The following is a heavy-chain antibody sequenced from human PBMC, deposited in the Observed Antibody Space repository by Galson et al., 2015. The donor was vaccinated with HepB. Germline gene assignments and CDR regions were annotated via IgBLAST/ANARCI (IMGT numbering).Heavy chain of an antibody. V-gene: IGHV5-51*01. D-gene: IGHD3-3*01. CDR2: IYPGDSDT. CDR3: ARHVPYNYDFWSGYQMGFDP. Sequence: QSGAEVKKPGESLKISCKGYGYSFTSYWIGWVRQMPGKGLEWMGIIYPGDSDTRYSPSFKGQVTITADKSISTAYLQWSSLKASDTAMYYCARHVPYNYDFWSGYQMGFDPWGQGTLVTVSS. J-gene: IGHJ5*02. CDR1: GYSFTSYW.